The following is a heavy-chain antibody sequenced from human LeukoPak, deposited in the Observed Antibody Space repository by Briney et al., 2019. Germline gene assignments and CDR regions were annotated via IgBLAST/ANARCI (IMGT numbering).Heavy chain of an antibody. Sequence: GGSLRLSCEASGFTFTNYAMAWVRQGPGKGLEWVSSISSSSSYIYYADSVKGRFTISRDNAKNSLYLQMNSLRAEDTAVYYCARDGSRGAFDIWGQGTMVTVSS. CDR2: ISSSSSYI. CDR1: GFTFTNYA. D-gene: IGHD2-15*01. J-gene: IGHJ3*02. CDR3: ARDGSRGAFDI. V-gene: IGHV3-21*01.